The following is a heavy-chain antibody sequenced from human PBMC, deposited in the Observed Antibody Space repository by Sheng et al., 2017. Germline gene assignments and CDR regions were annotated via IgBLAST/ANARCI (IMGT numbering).Heavy chain of an antibody. CDR1: GFTVSSNY. CDR2: IYSGGST. J-gene: IGHJ3*02. Sequence: EVQLVESGGGLVQPGGSLRLSCAASGFTVSSNYMSWVRQAPGKGLEWVSVIYSGGSTYYADSVKGRFTISRDNSKNTLYLQMNSLRAEDTAVYYCARDWVAAGQDAFDIWGQGTMVTVSS. V-gene: IGHV3-66*02. D-gene: IGHD6-13*01. CDR3: ARDWVAAGQDAFDI.